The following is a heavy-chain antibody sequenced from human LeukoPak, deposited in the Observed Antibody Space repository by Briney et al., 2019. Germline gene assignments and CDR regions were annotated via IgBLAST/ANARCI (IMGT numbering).Heavy chain of an antibody. Sequence: GASVKVSCKASGYTFTGYYMHWVRQAPGQGLEWMGWINPNSGGTNYAQKFQGRVTMTRDTSISTAYMELSRLRSDDTAVYYCARDSSGWYGWFDPWGQGTLSPSLQ. CDR3: ARDSSGWYGWFDP. CDR2: INPNSGGT. CDR1: GYTFTGYY. D-gene: IGHD6-19*01. J-gene: IGHJ5*02. V-gene: IGHV1-2*02.